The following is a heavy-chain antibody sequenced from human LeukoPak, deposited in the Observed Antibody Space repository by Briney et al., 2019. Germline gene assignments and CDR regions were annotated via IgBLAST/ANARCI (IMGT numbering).Heavy chain of an antibody. V-gene: IGHV3-53*01. D-gene: IGHD5-18*01. Sequence: GGSLRLSCVASGLSVSNNYMNWVRQAPGEGLEWVSALYIGGNTYYVDSVRGRFTISRDNSKNTLYLQMNSLRTEDTAIYYCMAAAGYNYGQCWGQGTLVTVSS. CDR2: LYIGGNT. CDR3: MAAAGYNYGQC. CDR1: GLSVSNNY. J-gene: IGHJ4*02.